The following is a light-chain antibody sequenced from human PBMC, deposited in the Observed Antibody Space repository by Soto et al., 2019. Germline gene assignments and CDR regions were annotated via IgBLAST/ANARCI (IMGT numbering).Light chain of an antibody. CDR1: QGIRND. V-gene: IGKV1-17*01. CDR2: AAS. Sequence: DIQMTQFPSTLSASVGDRVTITSRASQGIRNDLAWYQQKPGKAPKRLIYAASSLQSGVPSRFSGSGSGTEFTLAISSLQPEDFATFYCLQHSTYPLTFGQGTKVEIK. J-gene: IGKJ1*01. CDR3: LQHSTYPLT.